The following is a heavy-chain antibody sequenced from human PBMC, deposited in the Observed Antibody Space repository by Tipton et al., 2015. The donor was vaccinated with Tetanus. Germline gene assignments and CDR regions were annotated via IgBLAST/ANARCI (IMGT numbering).Heavy chain of an antibody. CDR2: ISYDGSNK. Sequence: SLRLSCAASGFTLSSYAMHWVRQAPGKGLEWVAVISYDGSNKYYADSVKGRFTISRDNSKNTLYLQMNSLRAEDTAVYYCAKYYYDSNTSGYFDYWGQGTLVTVSS. V-gene: IGHV3-30-3*02. CDR3: AKYYYDSNTSGYFDY. D-gene: IGHD3-22*01. J-gene: IGHJ4*02. CDR1: GFTLSSYA.